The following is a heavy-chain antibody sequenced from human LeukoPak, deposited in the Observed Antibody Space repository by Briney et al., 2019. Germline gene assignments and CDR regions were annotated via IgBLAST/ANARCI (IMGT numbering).Heavy chain of an antibody. CDR3: ARVSLGLSQQQLRSDY. CDR1: GYTFTSYA. J-gene: IGHJ4*02. CDR2: INTNTGNP. V-gene: IGHV7-4-1*02. Sequence: ASVKVSCKASGYTFTSYAMNWVRQAPGQGLEWMGWINTNTGNPTYAQGFTGRFVFSLDTSVSTAYLQISSLKAEDTAVYYCARVSLGLSQQQLRSDYWGQGTLVTVSS. D-gene: IGHD6-13*01.